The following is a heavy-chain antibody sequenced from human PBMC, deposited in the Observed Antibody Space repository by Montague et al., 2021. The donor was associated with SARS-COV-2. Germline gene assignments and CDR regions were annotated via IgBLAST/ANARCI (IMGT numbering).Heavy chain of an antibody. CDR1: GGSFSGYY. D-gene: IGHD3-22*01. CDR3: ARGGGYYNYGLDV. CDR2: INHSGST. J-gene: IGHJ6*02. Sequence: SETLSLTCAVYGGSFSGYYWSWIRQPPGKGLEWIGEINHSGSTNYTPSLKSRVAISVDTSKNQLSLKLSSVTAADTAVCYCARGGGYYNYGLDVWGPGTTVTVSS. V-gene: IGHV4-34*01.